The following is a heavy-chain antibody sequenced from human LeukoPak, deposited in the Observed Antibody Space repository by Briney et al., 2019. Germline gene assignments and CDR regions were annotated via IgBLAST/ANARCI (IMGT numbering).Heavy chain of an antibody. J-gene: IGHJ4*02. CDR2: IRYDGSNK. V-gene: IGHV3-30*02. Sequence: GGSLRLSCAASGFTFSSYGMHWVRQAPGKGLEWVAFIRYDGSNKYYADSVKGRFTISRDNSKSTLYLQMNSLRAEDTAVYYCARDRGYNWNFLYYFDYWGQGALVTVSS. CDR1: GFTFSSYG. D-gene: IGHD1-7*01. CDR3: ARDRGYNWNFLYYFDY.